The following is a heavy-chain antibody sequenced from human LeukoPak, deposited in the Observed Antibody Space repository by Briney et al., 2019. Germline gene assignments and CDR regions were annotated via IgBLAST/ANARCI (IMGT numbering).Heavy chain of an antibody. Sequence: GGSPRLSCAASGFTFSSYAMSWVRQAPGKGLEWVSAISGSGGSTYYADSVKGRFTISRDNSKNTLYLQMNSLRAADTAVYYCAKDRVGVYRGGDYWGQGTLVTVSS. V-gene: IGHV3-23*01. J-gene: IGHJ4*02. CDR2: ISGSGGST. D-gene: IGHD1-26*01. CDR3: AKDRVGVYRGGDY. CDR1: GFTFSSYA.